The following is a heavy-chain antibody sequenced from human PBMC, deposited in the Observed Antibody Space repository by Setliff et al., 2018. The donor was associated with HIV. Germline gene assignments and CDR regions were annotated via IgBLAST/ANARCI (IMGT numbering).Heavy chain of an antibody. Sequence: SETLSLTCAVYGASLGVYYWSWIRQPPGKGLGWIGGINLSRSTDYNPSLKSAVTIPVDTSKNQFSRRPSSVTAWDTAGYYGTRRRGPMVRGVDPIPSYYFDYWGQGTLVTVSS. V-gene: IGHV4-34*01. D-gene: IGHD3-10*01. CDR1: GASLGVYY. CDR2: INLSRST. CDR3: TRRRGPMVRGVDPIPSYYFDY. J-gene: IGHJ4*02.